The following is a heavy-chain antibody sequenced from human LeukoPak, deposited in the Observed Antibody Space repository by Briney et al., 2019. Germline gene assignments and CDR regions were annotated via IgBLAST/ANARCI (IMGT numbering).Heavy chain of an antibody. CDR2: VFGSGGSA. CDR3: GKTTVGYSSGRYPGWPVDY. J-gene: IGHJ4*02. CDR1: GFTFNSYA. D-gene: IGHD2-15*01. V-gene: IGHV3-23*01. Sequence: GGSLRLSCVDSGFTFNSYAMYWVRQAPGKGLEWISGVFGSGGSAHYADSVKGRFTISRDNSKNTVYLQLDSLRVEDTAVYYCGKTTVGYSSGRYPGWPVDYWGQGALVTVSS.